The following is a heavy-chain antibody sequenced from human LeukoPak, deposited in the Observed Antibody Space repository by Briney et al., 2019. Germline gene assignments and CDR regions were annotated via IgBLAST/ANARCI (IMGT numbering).Heavy chain of an antibody. CDR2: VLNTGNT. D-gene: IGHD4-11*01. Sequence: PSETLSLTCTVSGGSISDYYWNWVRQPPGKGLEWIGCVLNTGNTNYNPSLEGRVSISVGTSKTQFSLRLSSVSSADTAVYYCARVRRQGHGLTVTTGGAYYYYFMDVWGLGTTVTVSS. CDR3: ARVRRQGHGLTVTTGGAYYYYFMDV. CDR1: GGSISDYY. V-gene: IGHV4-59*01. J-gene: IGHJ6*02.